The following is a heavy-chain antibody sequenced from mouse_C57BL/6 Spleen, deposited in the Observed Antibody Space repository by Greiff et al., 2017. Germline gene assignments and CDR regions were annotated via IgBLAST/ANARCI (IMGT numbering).Heavy chain of an antibody. CDR2: IWGGGGT. Sequence: VQLVESGPGLVAPSQSLSITCTVSGFSLTTYGVEWVRQPPGKGLGWLGVIWGGGGTNNNSALMSRLSIRKDNSKSQVFLKMNSLRTEDTAMYYCAKHSSFYDGYMDYWGKGTTVTVAS. CDR1: GFSLTTYG. CDR3: AKHSSFYDGYMDY. V-gene: IGHV2-9*01. D-gene: IGHD2-3*01. J-gene: IGHJ4*01.